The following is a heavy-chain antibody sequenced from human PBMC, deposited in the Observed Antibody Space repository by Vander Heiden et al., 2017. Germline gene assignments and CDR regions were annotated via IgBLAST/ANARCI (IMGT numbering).Heavy chain of an antibody. J-gene: IGHJ4*02. CDR3: TRAQRGYSYGFGY. Sequence: EVQRVESGGGLVQPGRYLRLTCTASGFSHGYYAMSWFGLAPGKGLEWVGFIRSKAYGGTTEYAASVKGRFTISRDDSKSIAYLQMNSLKTEDTAVYYCTRAQRGYSYGFGYWGQGTLVTVSS. CDR2: IRSKAYGGTT. V-gene: IGHV3-49*03. D-gene: IGHD5-18*01. CDR1: GFSHGYYA.